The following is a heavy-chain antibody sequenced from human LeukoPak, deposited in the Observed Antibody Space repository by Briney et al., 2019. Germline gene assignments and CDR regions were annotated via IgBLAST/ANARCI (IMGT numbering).Heavy chain of an antibody. D-gene: IGHD3-22*01. Sequence: PSETLSLTCTVSGGSISSGNYYWSWIRQPPGKGLEWIGYIYYSGSTYYNLSLKSRVTISVDTSKNQFSLKLSSVTAADTAVYYCARVASSANWFDPWGQGTLVTVSS. CDR3: ARVASSANWFDP. V-gene: IGHV4-30-4*08. J-gene: IGHJ5*02. CDR2: IYYSGST. CDR1: GGSISSGNYY.